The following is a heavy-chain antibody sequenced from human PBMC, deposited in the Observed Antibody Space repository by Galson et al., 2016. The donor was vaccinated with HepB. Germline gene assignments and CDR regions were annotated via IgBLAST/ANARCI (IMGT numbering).Heavy chain of an antibody. CDR1: GFTFSSYA. Sequence: SLRLSCAASGFTFSSYAMSWVRQAPGKGLEWVSTISGSGYSTYYADSVKGRFTISRDNSKKTLYLQINSLRAEDTAVYYCAKDGRIYCRSASCHDHFHYWGQGTLVTVSS. J-gene: IGHJ4*02. V-gene: IGHV3-23*01. D-gene: IGHD2-2*01. CDR2: ISGSGYST. CDR3: AKDGRIYCRSASCHDHFHY.